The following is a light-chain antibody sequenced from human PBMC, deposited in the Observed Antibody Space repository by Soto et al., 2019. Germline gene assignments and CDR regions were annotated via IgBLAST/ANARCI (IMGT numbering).Light chain of an antibody. CDR2: KAS. CDR1: QSITGW. V-gene: IGKV1-5*03. CDR3: QQYNPYSPWT. Sequence: EIKMTRSPSTLSAAVGDSGTINCRASQSITGWLAWFQQKPGKAPKLLISKASNLESGVPSRFSGSGSGTEFTLTISGLQPDEFATYYCQQYNPYSPWTFGQGTKVDI. J-gene: IGKJ1*01.